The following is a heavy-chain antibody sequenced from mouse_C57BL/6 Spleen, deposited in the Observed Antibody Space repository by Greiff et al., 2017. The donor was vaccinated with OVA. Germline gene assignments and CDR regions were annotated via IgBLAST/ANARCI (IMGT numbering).Heavy chain of an antibody. J-gene: IGHJ2*01. CDR2: INPNNGGT. CDR3: ARSGDGSSYYFDY. CDR1: GYTFTDYN. D-gene: IGHD1-1*01. Sequence: VHVKQSGPELVKPGASVKIPCKASGYTFTDYNMDWVKQSHGKSLEWIGDINPNNGGTIYNQKFKGKATLTVDKSSSTAYMELRSLTSEDTAVYYCARSGDGSSYYFDYWGQGTTLTVSS. V-gene: IGHV1-18*01.